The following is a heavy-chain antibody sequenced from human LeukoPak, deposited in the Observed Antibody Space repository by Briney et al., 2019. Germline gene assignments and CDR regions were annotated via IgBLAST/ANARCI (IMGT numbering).Heavy chain of an antibody. CDR2: INHSGST. V-gene: IGHV4-34*01. CDR1: GGSFSGYY. D-gene: IGHD2-2*01. J-gene: IGHJ4*02. Sequence: PSETLSLTCAVYGGSFSGYYCSWIRQPPGKGLEWIGEINHSGSTNYNPSLKGRITISVDTSKKQVSLKLRSVTAADTAVYYCASAGADGGSNTLWQDTLLVPAATHFDFCHWGQGTLVTVSS. CDR3: ASAGADGGSNTLWQDTLLVPAATHFDFCH.